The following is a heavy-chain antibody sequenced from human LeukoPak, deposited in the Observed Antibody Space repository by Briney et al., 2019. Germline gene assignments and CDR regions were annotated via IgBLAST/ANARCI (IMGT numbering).Heavy chain of an antibody. CDR2: IYSGGST. D-gene: IGHD4/OR15-4a*01. V-gene: IGHV3-53*01. CDR3: ARATRDYGFDY. J-gene: IGHJ4*02. CDR1: GFTFSSYW. Sequence: GGSLRLSCAASGFTFSSYWMSWVRQAPGKGLEWVSVIYSGGSTYYADSVKGRFTISRDNSKNTLYLQMNSPRAEDTAVYHCARATRDYGFDYWGQGTLVTVSS.